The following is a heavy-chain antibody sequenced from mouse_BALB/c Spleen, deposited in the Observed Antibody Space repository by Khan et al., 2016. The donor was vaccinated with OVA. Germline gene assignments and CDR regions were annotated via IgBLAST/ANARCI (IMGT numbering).Heavy chain of an antibody. CDR1: GYTFTSYV. Sequence: VQLKESGPELVKPGASVKMSCKASGYTFTSYVMHWVKQKPGQGLEWIGYISPNNDGSKYNEKFRGKATLTSDKSSSTAYMEPSSLTSEDSAVYYSLRSLFYYGSAYEGFAYWGQGTLVTVSA. CDR3: LRSLFYYGSAYEGFAY. J-gene: IGHJ3*01. V-gene: IGHV1S136*01. D-gene: IGHD1-1*01. CDR2: ISPNNDGS.